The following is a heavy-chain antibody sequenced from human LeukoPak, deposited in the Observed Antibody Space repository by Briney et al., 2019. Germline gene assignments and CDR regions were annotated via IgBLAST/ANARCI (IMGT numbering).Heavy chain of an antibody. CDR2: IYYSGST. D-gene: IGHD1-26*01. J-gene: IGHJ4*02. CDR1: GGSVSSGSYY. CDR3: ARHWPHSGSFDYFDY. V-gene: IGHV4-39*01. Sequence: PSETLSLTCTVSGGSVSSGSYYWSWIRQPPGKGLEWIGYIYYSGSTYYNPSLKSRVTISVDTSKNQFSLKLSSVTAADTAVYYCARHWPHSGSFDYFDYWGQGTLVTVSS.